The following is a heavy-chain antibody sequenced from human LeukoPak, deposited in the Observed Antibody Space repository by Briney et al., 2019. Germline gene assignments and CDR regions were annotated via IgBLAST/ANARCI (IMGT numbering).Heavy chain of an antibody. Sequence: GGSLRLSCAASGFTVSSNYMSWVRQAPGKGLEWVSVVYSGGSTYYADSVKGRFTISRDNSKNTLYLQMNSLRAEDTAVYYCARSGGSSAGDAFDIWGQGTMVTVSS. CDR2: VYSGGST. V-gene: IGHV3-53*01. D-gene: IGHD6-6*01. CDR3: ARSGGSSAGDAFDI. J-gene: IGHJ3*02. CDR1: GFTVSSNY.